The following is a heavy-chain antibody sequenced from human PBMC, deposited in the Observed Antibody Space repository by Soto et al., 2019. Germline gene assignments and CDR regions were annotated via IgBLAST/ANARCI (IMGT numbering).Heavy chain of an antibody. CDR1: GLSFRRYA. Sequence: GGSLRLSCAASGLSFRRYAMHWVRQAPGKGLEWVAVISFDGDNKYYADSVKGRFTISRDNSKNTLYLQMNSLRPEDTAVYYCARDRGYCTSTSCYGDHYDRLDVWGQGTTVTVSS. J-gene: IGHJ6*02. V-gene: IGHV3-30-3*01. CDR3: ARDRGYCTSTSCYGDHYDRLDV. CDR2: ISFDGDNK. D-gene: IGHD2-2*01.